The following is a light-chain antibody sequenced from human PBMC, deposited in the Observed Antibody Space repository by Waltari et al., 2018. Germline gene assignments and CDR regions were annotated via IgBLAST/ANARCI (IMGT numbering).Light chain of an antibody. Sequence: EIVLTQSPGTLSLSPGERATLSCRASTSVSRTLAWYQQKPGQAPKLLIYGASIRATGIPDRFTGSGSGTDFSLTISSLEPEDFAIYFCQHYVRLPATFGQGTKVEIK. CDR3: QHYVRLPAT. V-gene: IGKV3-20*01. CDR1: TSVSRT. J-gene: IGKJ1*01. CDR2: GAS.